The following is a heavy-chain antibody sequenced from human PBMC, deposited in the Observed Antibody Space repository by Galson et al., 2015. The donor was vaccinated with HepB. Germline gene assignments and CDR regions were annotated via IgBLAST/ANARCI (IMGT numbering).Heavy chain of an antibody. V-gene: IGHV1-3*01. CDR3: AREGYGSESYYTQGDAFDI. CDR1: GYTFSSYA. CDR2: INAGNGNT. J-gene: IGHJ3*02. Sequence: SVKVSCTASGYTFSSYAMNWVRQAPGQRLEWMGWINAGNGNTKYSQKFQGRVTITRDTSASTAYMEMTSLRSEDTAVYYCAREGYGSESYYTQGDAFDIWGQGTMVTVSS. D-gene: IGHD3-10*01.